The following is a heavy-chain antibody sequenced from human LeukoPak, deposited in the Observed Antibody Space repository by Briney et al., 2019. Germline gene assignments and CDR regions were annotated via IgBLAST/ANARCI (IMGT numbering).Heavy chain of an antibody. CDR3: ARHGGNAGDAFDI. CDR2: INRNGGDT. D-gene: IGHD4-23*01. CDR1: GYTFNGYY. V-gene: IGHV1-2*02. J-gene: IGHJ3*02. Sequence: AAVKVSCKASGYTFNGYYMHWVRQAPGQGLEWMGWINRNGGDTNYAQKFQGRVTMTRDTSISTAYMELSRLRSDDTAVYYCARHGGNAGDAFDIWGQGTMVTVSS.